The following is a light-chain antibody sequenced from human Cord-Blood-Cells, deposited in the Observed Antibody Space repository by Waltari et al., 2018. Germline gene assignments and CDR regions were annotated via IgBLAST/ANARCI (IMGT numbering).Light chain of an antibody. CDR1: SSNIGSNT. CDR2: SNN. J-gene: IGLJ3*02. V-gene: IGLV1-44*01. Sequence: QSVLTQPPSASGTPGQRVTISCSGSSSNIGSNTVNWYQQLPGTAPKLLIYSNNNRPVGVPDRFSGSKSGTSASLAISGLQSEDEADYYCAAWDDSLNGPVFGGGTKLTVL. CDR3: AAWDDSLNGPV.